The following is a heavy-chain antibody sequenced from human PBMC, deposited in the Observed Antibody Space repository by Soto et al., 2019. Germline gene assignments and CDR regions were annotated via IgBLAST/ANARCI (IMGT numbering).Heavy chain of an antibody. D-gene: IGHD2-8*01. J-gene: IGHJ4*02. CDR3: AHGGDMNGNWDQGYLDQ. V-gene: IGHV2-5*02. Sequence: QITLKESGPPRVKPTQTLTLTCTFSGFSLTSRPVGVAWIRQPPGKALEWLTVIYWDDDKRYSPSLKSRLTIAKDTSKSQVVLTMAYMDPVDTATYFCAHGGDMNGNWDQGYLDQWGQGILVTVSS. CDR2: IYWDDDK. CDR1: GFSLTSRPVG.